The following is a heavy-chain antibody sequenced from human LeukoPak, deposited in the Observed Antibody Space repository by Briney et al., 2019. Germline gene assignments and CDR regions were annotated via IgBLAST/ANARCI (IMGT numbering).Heavy chain of an antibody. D-gene: IGHD1-1*01. CDR3: ARLRGEAGTHLSYDY. J-gene: IGHJ4*02. Sequence: PGGSLRLSCAASGVTVSSNYMTWVRQAQGKGLEWVSVIYSGGNTYYADSVKGRFTISRDNSKNTLHLQMNSLRVEDTAVYYCARLRGEAGTHLSYDYWGQGTLVTVSS. V-gene: IGHV3-66*04. CDR2: IYSGGNT. CDR1: GVTVSSNY.